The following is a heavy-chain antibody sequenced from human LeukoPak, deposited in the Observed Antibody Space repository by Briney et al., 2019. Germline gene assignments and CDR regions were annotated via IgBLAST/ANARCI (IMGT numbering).Heavy chain of an antibody. CDR1: GYIFTSYW. Sequence: GESLRISCKGSGYIFTSYWISWVRQMPGKGLEWMGRIDPSDSYTNYSPSFQGHVTISADKSISTAYLQWSSLKASDTAMYYCASRYCSSTSCYVFAFDIWGQGTMVTVSS. V-gene: IGHV5-10-1*01. J-gene: IGHJ3*02. CDR2: IDPSDSYT. D-gene: IGHD2-2*01. CDR3: ASRYCSSTSCYVFAFDI.